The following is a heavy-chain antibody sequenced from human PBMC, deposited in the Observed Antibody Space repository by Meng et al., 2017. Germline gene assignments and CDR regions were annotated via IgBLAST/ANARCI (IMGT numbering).Heavy chain of an antibody. D-gene: IGHD6-13*01. CDR3: ARVERIAAAGYYYYYYGMDV. V-gene: IGHV3-30*01. J-gene: IGHJ6*02. CDR1: GFTFSSYW. CDR2: ISYDGSNK. Sequence: GGSLRLSCAASGFTFSSYWMSWVRQAPGKGLEWVAVISYDGSNKYYADSVKGRFTISRDNSKNTLYLQMNSLRAEDTAVYYCARVERIAAAGYYYYYYGMDVWGQGTTVTVSS.